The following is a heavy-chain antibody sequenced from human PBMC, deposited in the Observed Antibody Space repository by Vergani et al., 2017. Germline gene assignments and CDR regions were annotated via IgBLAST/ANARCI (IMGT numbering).Heavy chain of an antibody. CDR1: GGTFSSYA. CDR2: ISGSGGST. J-gene: IGHJ4*02. V-gene: IGHV3-23*04. D-gene: IGHD2-2*02. CDR3: AKATTDCSSTSCYTKYYFDY. Sequence: VQLVQSGAEVKKPGSSVKVSCKASGGTFSSYAMSWVRQAPGKGLEWVSAISGSGGSTYYADSVKGRFTITRGNTKNTLYLQMNSLRAEDTAVYYCAKATTDCSSTSCYTKYYFDYWGQGTLVTVSS.